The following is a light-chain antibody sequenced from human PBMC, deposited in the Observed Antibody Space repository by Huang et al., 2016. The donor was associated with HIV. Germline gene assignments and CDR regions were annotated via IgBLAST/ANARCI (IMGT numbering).Light chain of an antibody. CDR3: QQRDNWPST. CDR2: DAS. V-gene: IGKV3-11*01. Sequence: EIVLAPSPATLSLSPVEKATLTCRASQSVSSKLVWYQQKPGPAPRLLIYDASDMATGILGRFSGSGFGTDFPLTINSLEPEDFAVYSCQQRDNWPSTFGGGTKVEIK. J-gene: IGKJ4*01. CDR1: QSVSSK.